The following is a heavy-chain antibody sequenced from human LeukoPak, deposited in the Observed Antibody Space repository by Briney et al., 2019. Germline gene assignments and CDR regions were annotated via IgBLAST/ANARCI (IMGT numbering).Heavy chain of an antibody. V-gene: IGHV3-23*01. CDR1: GFTVSSNY. J-gene: IGHJ5*02. D-gene: IGHD1-26*01. CDR3: AKALGGSGSYRNWFDP. Sequence: PGGSLRLSCVASGFTVSSNYMSWVRQAPGKGLEWVSSISGSGGTTYYAESVKGRITISRDNSKNTLYLQMNSLRAEDTAIYYCAKALGGSGSYRNWFDPWGQGTLVTVSS. CDR2: ISGSGGTT.